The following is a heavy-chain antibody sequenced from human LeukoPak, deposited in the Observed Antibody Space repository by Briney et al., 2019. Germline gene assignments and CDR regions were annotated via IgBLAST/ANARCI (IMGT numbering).Heavy chain of an antibody. J-gene: IGHJ4*02. CDR1: GFTFSDYS. D-gene: IGHD3/OR15-3a*01. CDR3: AKRGVVIRVFLVGFHKEAFYFES. V-gene: IGHV3-23*01. CDR2: ISGSGGST. Sequence: PGGSLRLSCAASGFTFSDYSMNWVRQAPGKGLEWVAGISGSGGSTIYADSVKGRFTISRDNPKNTLYLQMNSLRAEDTAFYFCAKRGVVIRVFLVGFHKEAFYFESWGQGALVTVSS.